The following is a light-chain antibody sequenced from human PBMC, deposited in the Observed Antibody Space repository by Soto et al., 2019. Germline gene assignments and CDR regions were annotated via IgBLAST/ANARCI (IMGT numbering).Light chain of an antibody. J-gene: IGKJ2*02. Sequence: EIVMTQSPATLSVSPGDRATLSCRASQSISSNLAWYQHKPGQAPRLLIYGASMRASGIPARFSGSGSGTEFTLTISSLQSEDFAVYYCQQYNNWPLCTFGQGTKLEIK. V-gene: IGKV3-15*01. CDR1: QSISSN. CDR3: QQYNNWPLCT. CDR2: GAS.